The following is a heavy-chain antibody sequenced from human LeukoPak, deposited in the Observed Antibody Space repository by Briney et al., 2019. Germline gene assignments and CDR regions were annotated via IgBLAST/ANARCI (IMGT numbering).Heavy chain of an antibody. CDR2: ISSSSSHI. J-gene: IGHJ6*04. CDR3: ARDSSSWYNYGMDV. V-gene: IGHV3-21*01. D-gene: IGHD6-13*01. CDR1: GFTFSSYS. Sequence: PGGSLRLSCAASGFTFSSYSMNWVRQAPGKGLEWVSSISSSSSHIYYADSVKGRFTTSRDNAKNSLYLQMNSLRAEDTAVYYCARDSSSWYNYGMDVWGKGTTVTVSS.